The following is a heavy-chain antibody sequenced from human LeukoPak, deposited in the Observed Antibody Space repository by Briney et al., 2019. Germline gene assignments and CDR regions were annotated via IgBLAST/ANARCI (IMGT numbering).Heavy chain of an antibody. CDR1: RFTFSNYA. CDR3: VKDGSSQYSYGSYYFDN. CDR2: ISSNGGST. Sequence: GGSLRLSCSASRFTFSNYAIHWVRQAPGKGLEYVSGISSNGGSTYYAESVKGRFTISRDNSKNTLYLQMSSLRPEDMAVYYCVKDGSSQYSYGSYYFDNWGQGTLVTVSS. J-gene: IGHJ4*02. V-gene: IGHV3-64D*09. D-gene: IGHD5-18*01.